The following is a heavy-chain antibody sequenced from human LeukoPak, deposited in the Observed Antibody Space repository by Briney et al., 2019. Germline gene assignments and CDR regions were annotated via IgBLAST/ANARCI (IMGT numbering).Heavy chain of an antibody. J-gene: IGHJ4*02. CDR3: ARSNGDYFPLDY. V-gene: IGHV1-69*13. CDR2: IIPIFGTA. CDR1: GGTFSSYA. Sequence: GASVKVSCKASGGTFSSYAISWVRQAPGQGLEWMGGIIPIFGTANYAQKFQGRVTITADESTSTAYMELSSLRSEDTAVYYCARSNGDYFPLDYWGQGTLVTVSS. D-gene: IGHD4-17*01.